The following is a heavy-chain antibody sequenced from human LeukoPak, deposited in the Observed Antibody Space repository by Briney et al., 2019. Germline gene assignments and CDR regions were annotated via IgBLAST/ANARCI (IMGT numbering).Heavy chain of an antibody. Sequence: GGSLRLSCAASGFTFRNSAMSWVRQAPGKGLEWVSTFTGGDGSAYYADSVKGWFTISRDNSKNTLYLQMNSLRAEDTALYYCANPWGMDVWGQGTTVTVSS. CDR3: ANPWGMDV. J-gene: IGHJ6*02. CDR1: GFTFRNSA. V-gene: IGHV3-23*01. CDR2: FTGGDGSA.